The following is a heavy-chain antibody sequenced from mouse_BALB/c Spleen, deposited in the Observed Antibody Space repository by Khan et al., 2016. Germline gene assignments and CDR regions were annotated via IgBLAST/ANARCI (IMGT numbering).Heavy chain of an antibody. J-gene: IGHJ2*02. CDR3: TRGDYYGSGY. CDR2: IHYSGST. Sequence: EVQLQESGPDLVKPSQSLSLTCTVTGCSISSGYSWHWIRQFPGNKLEWMAYIHYSGSTNYNPSLKSRISITRDTSKNQFFLQLISVITEDTATYCCTRGDYYGSGYWGQGTSLTVSS. CDR1: GCSISSGYS. D-gene: IGHD1-1*01. V-gene: IGHV3-1*02.